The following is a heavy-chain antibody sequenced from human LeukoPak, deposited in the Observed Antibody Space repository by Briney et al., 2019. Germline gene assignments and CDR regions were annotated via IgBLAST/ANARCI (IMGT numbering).Heavy chain of an antibody. J-gene: IGHJ4*02. Sequence: GGSLRLSCGASGFTFSSYAMNWVRQAPGKGLEWVSSLSGSGGSTYYADSVKGRFTISRDNSKNTLYLQMNSLRAEDTAVYYCAKRPRGYSYGGRFDYWGQGTLVTVSS. CDR1: GFTFSSYA. CDR2: LSGSGGST. CDR3: AKRPRGYSYGGRFDY. V-gene: IGHV3-23*01. D-gene: IGHD5-18*01.